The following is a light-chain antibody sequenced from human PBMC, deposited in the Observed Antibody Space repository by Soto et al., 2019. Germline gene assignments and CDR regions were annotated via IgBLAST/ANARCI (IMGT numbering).Light chain of an antibody. V-gene: IGLV2-18*02. J-gene: IGLJ1*01. Sequence: QSALTQPPSVSGRPGQSVAISCTGTSSDVGSDNRVSWYQQPPGTAPKLIISEVSNRPSGVPDRFSGSKSGNTASLTISGLQAEDEADYYCSSYTSSSTYVFGTGTKVTVL. CDR2: EVS. CDR3: SSYTSSSTYV. CDR1: SSDVGSDNR.